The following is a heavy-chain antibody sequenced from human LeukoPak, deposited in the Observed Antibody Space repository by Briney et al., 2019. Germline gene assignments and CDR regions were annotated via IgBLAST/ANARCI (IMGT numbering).Heavy chain of an antibody. D-gene: IGHD6-13*01. CDR1: GGSISSYY. V-gene: IGHV4-59*01. CDR3: ARTILGIAAAGYYYYYMDV. J-gene: IGHJ6*03. Sequence: SETLSLTCTVSGGSISSYYWSWIRQPPGKGLEWIGYIYYSGSTNYNPSLKSRVTISVDTSKNQFSLKLSSVTAADTAVYYCARTILGIAAAGYYYYYMDVXXKGTTVTVXS. CDR2: IYYSGST.